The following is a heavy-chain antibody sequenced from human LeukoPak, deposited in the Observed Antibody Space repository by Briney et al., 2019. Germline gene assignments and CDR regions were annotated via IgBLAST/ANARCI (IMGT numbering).Heavy chain of an antibody. CDR3: ARRWRGYSSGWYGGWFDP. Sequence: SETLSLTCAVYGGSFSGYYWSWIRQPPGKGLEWIGEINRSGSTNYNPSLKSRVTISVDTSKNQFSLKLSSVTAADTAVYYCARRWRGYSSGWYGGWFDPWGQGTLVTVSS. V-gene: IGHV4-34*01. CDR1: GGSFSGYY. D-gene: IGHD6-19*01. CDR2: INRSGST. J-gene: IGHJ5*02.